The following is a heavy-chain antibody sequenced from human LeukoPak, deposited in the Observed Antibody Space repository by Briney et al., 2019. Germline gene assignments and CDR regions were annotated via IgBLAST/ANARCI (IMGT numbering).Heavy chain of an antibody. Sequence: ASVKVSCKGSGYTFTSYYMHWVRQAPGQGLEWMGIINPSGGSTSYAQKFQGRVTMTRDTSTSTVYMEPSSLRSEDTAVYYCASLHYYDSSGYYQSDAFDIWGQGTMATVSS. CDR2: INPSGGST. CDR1: GYTFTSYY. D-gene: IGHD3-22*01. CDR3: ASLHYYDSSGYYQSDAFDI. J-gene: IGHJ3*02. V-gene: IGHV1-46*01.